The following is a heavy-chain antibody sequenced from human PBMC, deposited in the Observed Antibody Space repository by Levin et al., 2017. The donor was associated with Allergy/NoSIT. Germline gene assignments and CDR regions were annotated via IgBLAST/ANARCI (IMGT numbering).Heavy chain of an antibody. CDR2: INHSGTT. V-gene: IGHV4-34*01. Sequence: SQTLSLTCGVYGGSFSSSYWSWIRQPPGKGLEWIGEINHSGTTKYNPSLKSRVTISVDTSENQISLRLSSVTAADTAVYYCAGAFASAGTDSVYFYYYGVDVWGQGTTVTVSS. D-gene: IGHD6-13*01. CDR3: AGAFASAGTDSVYFYYYGVDV. CDR1: GGSFSSSY. J-gene: IGHJ6*02.